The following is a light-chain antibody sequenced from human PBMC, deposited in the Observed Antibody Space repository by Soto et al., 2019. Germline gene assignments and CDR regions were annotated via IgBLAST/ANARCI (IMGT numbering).Light chain of an antibody. CDR2: WAS. J-gene: IGKJ1*01. Sequence: DIVMRQSPDSLAVSLGERATINCKSSQSVFYSADGNNYLAWYQQKPGQPPKLLIYWASNRESGVPDRFSGSGSETDFTLTISSLQAEDVAVYYCHQYYSTPWTFGQGTKVEIK. CDR3: HQYYSTPWT. CDR1: QSVFYSADGNNY. V-gene: IGKV4-1*01.